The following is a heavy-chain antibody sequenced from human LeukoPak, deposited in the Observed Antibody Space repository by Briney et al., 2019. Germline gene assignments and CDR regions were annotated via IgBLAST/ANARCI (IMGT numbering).Heavy chain of an antibody. Sequence: GGSLRLSCAASGFTFSSYAMSWVRQAPGKGLEWVSAISGSGGSTYYADSVKGRFTISRDNSKNTLYLQMNSLRAEDTAVYYCAKLRGFITMVRGVIRPQTSFGHWGQGTLVTVSS. V-gene: IGHV3-23*01. D-gene: IGHD3-10*01. J-gene: IGHJ4*02. CDR1: GFTFSSYA. CDR3: AKLRGFITMVRGVIRPQTSFGH. CDR2: ISGSGGST.